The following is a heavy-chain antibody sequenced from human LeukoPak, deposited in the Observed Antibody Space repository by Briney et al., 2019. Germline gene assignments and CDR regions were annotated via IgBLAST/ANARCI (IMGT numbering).Heavy chain of an antibody. CDR3: AKACRAYGSGSYYTENYYYYYGMDV. CDR1: GFTFSSYA. CDR2: ISGSGGGT. Sequence: GGSLRLSCAASGFTFSSYAMSWVRQAPGKGLEWVSAISGSGGGTYYADSVKVRFTISRDNSKNTLYLQMNSLRAEDTAVYYCAKACRAYGSGSYYTENYYYYYGMDVWDQGTTVTVSS. J-gene: IGHJ6*02. V-gene: IGHV3-23*01. D-gene: IGHD3-10*01.